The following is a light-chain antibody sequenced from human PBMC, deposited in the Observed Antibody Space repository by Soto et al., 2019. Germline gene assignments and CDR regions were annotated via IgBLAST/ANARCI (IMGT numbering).Light chain of an antibody. J-gene: IGLJ3*02. CDR1: TSNIRSNY. CDR3: ASWDDSLSGEV. CDR2: RHD. Sequence: QSVLTQPPSASGTPGQRVTISCSGSTSNIRSNYVYWYQQVPGTAPKLLIYRHDQRPSGVPDRFSGSRSGTSASLAISGLRSEDEADYYCASWDDSLSGEVFGGGTKLTVL. V-gene: IGLV1-47*01.